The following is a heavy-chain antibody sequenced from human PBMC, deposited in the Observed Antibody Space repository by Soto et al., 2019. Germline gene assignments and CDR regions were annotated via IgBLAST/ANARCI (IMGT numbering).Heavy chain of an antibody. CDR1: GFTFSSYA. CDR2: ISGSGGST. D-gene: IGHD6-19*01. J-gene: IGHJ4*02. Sequence: GSLRLSCAASGFTFSSYAMSWVRQAPGKGLEWVSAISGSGGSTYYADSVKGRFTISRDNSKNTLYLQMNSLRAEDTAVYYCAKGPVVAVAPDYWGQGTLVTVSS. V-gene: IGHV3-23*01. CDR3: AKGPVVAVAPDY.